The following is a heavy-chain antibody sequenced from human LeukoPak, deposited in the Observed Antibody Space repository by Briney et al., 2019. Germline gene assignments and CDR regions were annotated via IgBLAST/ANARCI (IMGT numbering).Heavy chain of an antibody. Sequence: PGGSLRLSCEASGFTFTNYGMHWVRQAPGKGPECVAVVSFDGRKTYCAGFAEGRFTISRDDSNNMVYLQMNSLRTEDTAVYHCVKRGGGDHGLDVWGQGTTVVVS. V-gene: IGHV3-30*18. CDR2: VSFDGRKT. CDR1: GFTFTNYG. D-gene: IGHD2-21*02. J-gene: IGHJ6*02. CDR3: VKRGGGDHGLDV.